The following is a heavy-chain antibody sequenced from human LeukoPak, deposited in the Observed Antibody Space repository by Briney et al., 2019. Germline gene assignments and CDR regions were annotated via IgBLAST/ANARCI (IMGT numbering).Heavy chain of an antibody. CDR2: IIPIFGTA. V-gene: IGHV1-69*06. J-gene: IGHJ4*02. CDR1: GGTFSSYA. Sequence: ASVKVSCKASGGTFSSYAISWVRQAPGQGLEWMGRIIPIFGTASYAQKFQGRVTITADKSTSTAYMELSSLRSEDTAVYYCGFIAVAGNFDYWGQGTLVTVSS. CDR3: GFIAVAGNFDY. D-gene: IGHD6-19*01.